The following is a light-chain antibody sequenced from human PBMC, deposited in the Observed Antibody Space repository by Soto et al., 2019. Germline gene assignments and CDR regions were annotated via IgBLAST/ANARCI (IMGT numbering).Light chain of an antibody. Sequence: EIVLTQSPGTLSLSPGERATLSGRASQSVSSSYLAWYQQKPDQAPRLLIYGASSRATGIPDRFSGSGSGTDFTLTISRLEPEDFAVYYCQQYGSSPRTFGQGTKVEIK. CDR3: QQYGSSPRT. V-gene: IGKV3-20*01. CDR1: QSVSSSY. CDR2: GAS. J-gene: IGKJ1*01.